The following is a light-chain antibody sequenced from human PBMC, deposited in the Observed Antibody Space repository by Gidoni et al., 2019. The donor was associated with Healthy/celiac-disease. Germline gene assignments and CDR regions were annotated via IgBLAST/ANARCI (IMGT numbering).Light chain of an antibody. CDR3: QQSYSTLFLT. V-gene: IGKV1-39*01. J-gene: IGKJ4*01. Sequence: DIQMTQSPSSLSASVGDRVTITCRASRSISSYLNWYQQKPGKAPKLLIYAASSLQSGVPSRFSGSGSGTDFTLTISSLQPEDFATYYCQQSYSTLFLTFGGGTKVEIK. CDR1: RSISSY. CDR2: AAS.